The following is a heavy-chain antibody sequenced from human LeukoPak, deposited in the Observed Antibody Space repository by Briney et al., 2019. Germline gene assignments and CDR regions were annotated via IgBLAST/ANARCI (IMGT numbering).Heavy chain of an antibody. CDR2: ISGSGGST. J-gene: IGHJ4*02. CDR1: GFTFSSYA. Sequence: QPGGSLRLSCAASGFTFSSYAMSWVRQAPGKGLEWVAGISGSGGSTYYADSVKGRFTISRDNSKSTLYLQMNSLRAEDTAVYYCAKGYCRGISCYSDYWGQGTLVTVSS. D-gene: IGHD2-2*02. V-gene: IGHV3-23*01. CDR3: AKGYCRGISCYSDY.